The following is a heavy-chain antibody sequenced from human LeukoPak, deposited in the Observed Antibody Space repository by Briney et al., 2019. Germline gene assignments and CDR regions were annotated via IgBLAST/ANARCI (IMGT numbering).Heavy chain of an antibody. J-gene: IGHJ5*02. V-gene: IGHV4-59*01. CDR2: IYYSGDT. CDR3: VRGPYGASISKWFDP. D-gene: IGHD4/OR15-4a*01. CDR1: RDSISGYS. Sequence: SETLSLTCTVSRDSISGYSWSWIRQSPGGGLEWIGYIYYSGDTAYNPSLRSRVTLSVDTSKNQFSLQLRSVTAADTAVYYCVRGPYGASISKWFDPWGQGTQVIVSP.